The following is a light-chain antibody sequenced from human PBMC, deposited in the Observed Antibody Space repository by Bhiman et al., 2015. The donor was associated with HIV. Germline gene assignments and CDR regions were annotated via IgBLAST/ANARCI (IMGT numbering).Light chain of an antibody. CDR1: SSNIGNNY. J-gene: IGLJ3*02. CDR3: GTWDSSLSARWL. V-gene: IGLV1-51*01. Sequence: QSVLTQPPSVSAAPGQKVTISCSGSSSNIGNNYVSWYQQLPGTAPKLLIYDNNKRPSGIPDRFSGSKSGTSATLGITGLQTGDEADYYCGTWDSSLSARWLFGGGTKLTVL. CDR2: DNN.